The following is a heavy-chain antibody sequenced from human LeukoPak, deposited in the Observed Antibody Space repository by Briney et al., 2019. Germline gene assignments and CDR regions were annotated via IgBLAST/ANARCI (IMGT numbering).Heavy chain of an antibody. V-gene: IGHV4-59*01. CDR2: IYYSGST. Sequence: PSETLSLTCTVSGGSISSYYWSWIRQPPGKGLEWLGYIYYSGSTNYNPSLKSRVTISVDTSKNQFSLKLSSVTAADTAVYYCARGNMITFGGVIVMDWFDPWGQGTLVTVSS. J-gene: IGHJ5*02. D-gene: IGHD3-16*02. CDR1: GGSISSYY. CDR3: ARGNMITFGGVIVMDWFDP.